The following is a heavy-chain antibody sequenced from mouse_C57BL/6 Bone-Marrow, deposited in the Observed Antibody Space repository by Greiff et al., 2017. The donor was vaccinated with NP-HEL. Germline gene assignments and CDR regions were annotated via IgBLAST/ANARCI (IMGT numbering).Heavy chain of an antibody. CDR3: ARKKSRAWFAY. V-gene: IGHV1-82*01. Sequence: QVQLQQSGPELVKPGASVKISCKASGYAFSSSWMNWVKQRPGKGLEWIGRIYPGDGDTNYNGKFKGKATLTADKSSSTAYMQLSSLTSEDSAVYLCARKKSRAWFAYWGQGTLVTVSA. CDR1: GYAFSSSW. J-gene: IGHJ3*01. CDR2: IYPGDGDT.